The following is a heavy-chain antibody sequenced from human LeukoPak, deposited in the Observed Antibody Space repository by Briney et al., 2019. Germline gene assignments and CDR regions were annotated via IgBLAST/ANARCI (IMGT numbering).Heavy chain of an antibody. CDR1: GFTFDDYG. V-gene: IGHV3-20*01. CDR2: INWNGGST. D-gene: IGHD5-24*01. J-gene: IGHJ4*02. CDR3: ARDLHGYNYFDY. Sequence: GGSLRLSCAASGFTFDDYGMSWVRHAPGKGLEWVSGINWNGGSTGYADSVKGRFTIPRDNAKNSLYLQMNSLRAEDTALYHCARDLHGYNYFDYWGQGTLVTVSS.